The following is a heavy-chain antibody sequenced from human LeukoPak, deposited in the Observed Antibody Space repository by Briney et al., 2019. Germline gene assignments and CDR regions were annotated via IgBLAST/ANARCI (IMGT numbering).Heavy chain of an antibody. CDR1: GAAISSGDYS. CDR3: ARAARGDYTFGY. V-gene: IGHV4-31*03. CDR2: IFYSGNT. D-gene: IGHD4-11*01. J-gene: IGHJ4*02. Sequence: SEIRSLTGTVPGAAISSGDYSLCWIRQRPGKSLEWIGCIFYSGNTYYNPSLNRRRTLSVGTSNNHFSLGPGSMTPTDTAVYYCARAARGDYTFGYWGQGTLVTVSS.